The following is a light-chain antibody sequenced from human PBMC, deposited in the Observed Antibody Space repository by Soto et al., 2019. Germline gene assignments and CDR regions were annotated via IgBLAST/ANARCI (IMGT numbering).Light chain of an antibody. J-gene: IGLJ2*01. CDR2: ENN. CDR3: GTWDSGLSVV. Sequence: QAVVTQPPSVSAAPGQKVTISCSGGSSNIGNNYVSWYKQLPATAPKLLIYENNKRPAGKPDRCSGSKSVTSATLGITGLHAGDEGDYYCGTWDSGLSVVFGGGTALTV. CDR1: SSNIGNNY. V-gene: IGLV1-51*02.